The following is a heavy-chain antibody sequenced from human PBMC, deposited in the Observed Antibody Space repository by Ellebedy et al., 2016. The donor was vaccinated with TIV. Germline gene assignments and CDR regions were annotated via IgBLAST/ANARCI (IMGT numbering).Heavy chain of an antibody. CDR2: VYPGDSNT. V-gene: IGHV5-51*01. J-gene: IGHJ3*02. Sequence: PGGSLRLSCKGSGYSFTNYWIGWVRQMPGKGLEWMGIVYPGDSNTLYSPSFQGQVTIPADRSISTAYLQWSSLKASDTAIYYCARHQKGGVTVDAFHRWGQGTMVTVSS. CDR1: GYSFTNYW. D-gene: IGHD3-16*01. CDR3: ARHQKGGVTVDAFHR.